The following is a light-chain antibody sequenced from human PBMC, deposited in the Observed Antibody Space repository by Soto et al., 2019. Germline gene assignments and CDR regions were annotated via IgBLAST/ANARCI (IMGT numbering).Light chain of an antibody. V-gene: IGKV3-20*01. CDR2: GTS. CDR1: QSVSSSY. J-gene: IGKJ1*01. CDR3: QQYGSSSWT. Sequence: EIVLTQSPGPLSLSPGERATLSCRASQSVSSSYLAWYQQKPGQAPRLLIYGTSSRATAIPDRFSGSGSGTGFTLTISSLEPEDFAVYYCQQYGSSSWTFGQGTEVEIK.